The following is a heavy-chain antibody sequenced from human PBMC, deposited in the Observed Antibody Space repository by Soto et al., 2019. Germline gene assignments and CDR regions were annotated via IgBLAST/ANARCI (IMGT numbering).Heavy chain of an antibody. Sequence: QVVLQESGPGVVKPSDTLSLTCNVSGASLSRYYWSWIRQPPGKGLEWIGRIYATGDTDYKPSLKSRISMSVDMSKKLFSLTLRSVTAADTAIYYCVRDGTKNLRDRFEPWGRGILVTVSS. V-gene: IGHV4-4*07. CDR3: VRDGTKNLRDRFEP. CDR1: GASLSRYY. D-gene: IGHD1-26*01. CDR2: IYATGDT. J-gene: IGHJ5*02.